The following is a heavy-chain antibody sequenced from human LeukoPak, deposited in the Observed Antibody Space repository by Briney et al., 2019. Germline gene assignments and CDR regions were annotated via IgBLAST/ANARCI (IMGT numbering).Heavy chain of an antibody. D-gene: IGHD3-16*01. V-gene: IGHV3-33*01. J-gene: IGHJ3*02. Sequence: GGSLRLSCAASGFTFSSYGMHWVRQAPGKGLEWVAVILNDGSQEKYADSVKGRFTISRDNSKNTLFLQMNSLRAEDTAVYYCARDDALGDNALDIWGQGTMVAVSS. CDR3: ARDDALGDNALDI. CDR2: ILNDGSQE. CDR1: GFTFSSYG.